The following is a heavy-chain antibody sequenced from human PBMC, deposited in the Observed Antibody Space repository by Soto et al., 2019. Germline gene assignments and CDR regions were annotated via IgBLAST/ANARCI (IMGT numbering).Heavy chain of an antibody. CDR3: ARHPGSTHVLDWFDY. Sequence: QLQLQESGPGLVKPSETLSLTCTVSGGSISSSSYYWGWIRQPPGKGLEWIGSIYYSGSTYYNPSLKSRVTISVDTSKNQFSLKLSSVTAADTAVYYCARHPGSTHVLDWFDYWGQGTLVTVSS. CDR1: GGSISSSSYY. J-gene: IGHJ4*02. V-gene: IGHV4-39*01. CDR2: IYYSGST. D-gene: IGHD3-9*01.